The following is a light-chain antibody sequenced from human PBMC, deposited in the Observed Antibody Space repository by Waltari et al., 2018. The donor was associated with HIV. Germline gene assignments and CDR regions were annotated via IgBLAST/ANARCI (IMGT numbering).Light chain of an antibody. CDR3: TSYVSIASPE. CDR2: DGT. CDR1: SSAINYGNY. J-gene: IGLJ3*02. V-gene: IGLV2-14*01. Sequence: QSALPQPASVSGSPGQSITISCTGPSSAINYGNYVYWYQHHPGNAPKAIISDGTNRASGVSSRFSGSKSGNTATLTISGLQAEDEADYFCTSYVSIASPEFGGWTRLTVL.